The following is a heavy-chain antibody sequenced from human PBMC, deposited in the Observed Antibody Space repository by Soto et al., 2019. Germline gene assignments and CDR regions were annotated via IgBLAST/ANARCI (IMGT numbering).Heavy chain of an antibody. V-gene: IGHV3-7*04. D-gene: IGHD6-13*01. CDR3: ARDLSSSWYNVA. Sequence: TGGSLRLSCAASGFTFSSYWMSWVRQAPGKGLEWVANIKQDGSEKYYVDSVKGRFTISRDNAKNSPYLQMNSLRAEDTAVYYYARDLSSSWYNVAWGQGTLVTVSS. CDR2: IKQDGSEK. J-gene: IGHJ5*02. CDR1: GFTFSSYW.